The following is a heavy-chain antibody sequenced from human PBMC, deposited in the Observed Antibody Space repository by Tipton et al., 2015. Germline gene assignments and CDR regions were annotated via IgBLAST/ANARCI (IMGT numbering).Heavy chain of an antibody. D-gene: IGHD1-26*01. CDR1: GGSINSYY. CDR2: IFYSGST. CDR3: ARYSWGYWYFDL. V-gene: IGHV4-59*01. Sequence: TLSLTCSVSGGSINSYYWSWIRQPPGKGLEWIGYIFYSGSTNYNPSLKSRVTISVDTSKNQFSLKLSSVTAADTAVYYCARYSWGYWYFDLWGRGTLVSVSS. J-gene: IGHJ2*01.